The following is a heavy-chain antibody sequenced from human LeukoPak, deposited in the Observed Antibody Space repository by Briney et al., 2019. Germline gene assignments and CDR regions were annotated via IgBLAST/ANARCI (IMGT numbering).Heavy chain of an antibody. J-gene: IGHJ6*03. CDR2: ISYDGSNK. V-gene: IGHV3-30*04. Sequence: GGSLRLSCAASGFTFSSYAMHWVRQAPGKGLEWVAVISYDGSNKYYADSVKGRFTISRDNSKNTLYLQMNSLRAEDTAVYYCARVLWPTRDMDVWGKGTTVTVSS. CDR3: ARVLWPTRDMDV. D-gene: IGHD2/OR15-2a*01. CDR1: GFTFSSYA.